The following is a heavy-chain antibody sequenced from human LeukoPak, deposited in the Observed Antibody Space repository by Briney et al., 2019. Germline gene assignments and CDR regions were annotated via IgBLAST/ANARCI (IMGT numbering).Heavy chain of an antibody. V-gene: IGHV4-38-2*02. Sequence: SETLSLTCSVSGYSISSGYYWGWILQPPGKGVEWIGTIHHGGSIYYNPSLKSRVTISVDTSKNQFSLKVTSVTAADTAVYYCARGDSTRWRGDHWFDPWGQGIPVTVSS. CDR2: IHHGGSI. J-gene: IGHJ5*02. D-gene: IGHD6-13*01. CDR1: GYSISSGYY. CDR3: ARGDSTRWRGDHWFDP.